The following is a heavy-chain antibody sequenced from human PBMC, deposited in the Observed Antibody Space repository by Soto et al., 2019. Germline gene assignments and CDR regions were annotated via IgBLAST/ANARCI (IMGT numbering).Heavy chain of an antibody. CDR1: GVSISNTEW. D-gene: IGHD2-8*01. CDR3: AKWHPLDP. CDR2: VHHSGNT. J-gene: IGHJ5*02. Sequence: LSLTCTVSGVSISNTEWWSWVRQPPGKGLEWIGEVHHSGNTNYNPSLKSRVTMSVDKSKNQFSLMLRSVTAADTAVYYCAKWHPLDPWGQGTLVTVSS. V-gene: IGHV4-4*02.